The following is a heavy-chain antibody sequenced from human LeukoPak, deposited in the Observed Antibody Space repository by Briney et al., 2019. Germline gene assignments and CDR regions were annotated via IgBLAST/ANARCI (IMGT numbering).Heavy chain of an antibody. D-gene: IGHD1-14*01. CDR3: AKDWASGNYFDY. CDR2: ISSGGTT. Sequence: PGGSLRLSCAASGFTIDSYAMSWVRQAPGKGLEWVAAISSGGTTYYADSVKGRFTVSRDTSKSTLYLQMNSLRAQDTAVYYCAKDWASGNYFDYWGQGTLVTVSS. V-gene: IGHV3-23*01. J-gene: IGHJ4*02. CDR1: GFTIDSYA.